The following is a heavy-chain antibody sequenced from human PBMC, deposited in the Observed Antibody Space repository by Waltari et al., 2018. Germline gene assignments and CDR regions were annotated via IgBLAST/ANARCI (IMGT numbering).Heavy chain of an antibody. CDR1: GGPFSSYA. CDR2: IIPIFGTA. CDR3: ATCGGWELLQAFDY. V-gene: IGHV1-69*01. D-gene: IGHD1-26*01. Sequence: QVQLVQSGAEVKKPGSSVKVSCKASGGPFSSYAISWVRQAPGQGLEWMGGIIPIFGTANYAQKFQGRVTITADESTSTAYMELSSLRSEDTAVYYCATCGGWELLQAFDYWGQGTLVTVSS. J-gene: IGHJ4*02.